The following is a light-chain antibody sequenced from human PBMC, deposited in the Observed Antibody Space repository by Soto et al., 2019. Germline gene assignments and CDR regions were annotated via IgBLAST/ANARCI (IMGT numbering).Light chain of an antibody. Sequence: QSALTQPASVSGSPGQSITISCTGTSSDVGGYNYVSWYQQHPGKAPKLMIYEVSNRPSGVSNRFSGSKSGNTASLTISGLQAEDEADYYCNSYTSSSTLFGTGTKLTVL. J-gene: IGLJ1*01. CDR1: SSDVGGYNY. CDR3: NSYTSSSTL. V-gene: IGLV2-14*01. CDR2: EVS.